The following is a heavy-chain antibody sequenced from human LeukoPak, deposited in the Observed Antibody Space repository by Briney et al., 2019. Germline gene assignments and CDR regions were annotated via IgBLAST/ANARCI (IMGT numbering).Heavy chain of an antibody. CDR3: ARGILVDYYDSSGYSY. CDR2: INHSGST. J-gene: IGHJ4*02. D-gene: IGHD3-22*01. CDR1: GGSFSGYY. V-gene: IGHV4-34*01. Sequence: SETLSLTCAVYGGSFSGYYWSWIRQPPGKGLEWIGEINHSGSTNYNPSLKSRVTISVDTSKNQFSLKLSSVTAADTAVYYCARGILVDYYDSSGYSYWGQGTLVTVSS.